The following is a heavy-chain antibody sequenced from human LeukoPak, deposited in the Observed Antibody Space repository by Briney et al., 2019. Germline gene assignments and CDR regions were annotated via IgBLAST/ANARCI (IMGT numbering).Heavy chain of an antibody. Sequence: PGGSLRLSCAASGFTVSSNYMSWVRQAPGKGLEWVSVIYSGGSTYYADSVKGRFTISRDNSKNTLYLQMNGLRAEDTAVYYCASQGWDCSSTSCYYYWGQGTLVTVSS. CDR2: IYSGGST. CDR1: GFTVSSNY. V-gene: IGHV3-53*01. CDR3: ASQGWDCSSTSCYYY. D-gene: IGHD2-2*01. J-gene: IGHJ4*02.